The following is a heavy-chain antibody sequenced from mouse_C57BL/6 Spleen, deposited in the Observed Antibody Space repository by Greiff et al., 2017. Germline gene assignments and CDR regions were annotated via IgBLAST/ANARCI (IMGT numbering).Heavy chain of an antibody. V-gene: IGHV1-52*01. D-gene: IGHD4-1*01. CDR2: IDPSDSET. CDR1: GYTFTSYW. J-gene: IGHJ2*01. CDR3: DRFLGGGVSYYFDY. Sequence: QVQLQQPGAELVRPGSSVKLSCKASGYTFTSYWMHWVKQRPIQGLEWIGNIDPSDSETHYNQKFKDKATLTVDKSSSTAYMQLSSLTSEDSAVXYGDRFLGGGVSYYFDYWGQGTTLTVSS.